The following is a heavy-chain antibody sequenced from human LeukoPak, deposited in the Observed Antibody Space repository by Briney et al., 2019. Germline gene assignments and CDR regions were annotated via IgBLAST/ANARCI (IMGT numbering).Heavy chain of an antibody. D-gene: IGHD6-13*01. Sequence: SETLSLTCTVSGGSISSGGYYWSWIRQHPGKGLEWIGYIYYSGSTYYNPSLKSRVTISVDTSKNQFSLKLSSVTAADTAVYYCARGRRAARRPSPFDYWGQGTLVTVSS. CDR1: GGSISSGGYY. V-gene: IGHV4-31*03. J-gene: IGHJ4*02. CDR2: IYYSGST. CDR3: ARGRRAARRPSPFDY.